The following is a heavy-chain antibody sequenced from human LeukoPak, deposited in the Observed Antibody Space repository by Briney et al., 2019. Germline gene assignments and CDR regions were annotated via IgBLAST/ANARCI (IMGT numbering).Heavy chain of an antibody. Sequence: TSVKVSCIASGYTFTSHGISWVRQAPEQGIEWMGWISAYNGNTNYAQKLQGRVTMTTDTSTSTAYMELRSLRSDDTAVYYCARDHLLGGSYSGYALDICGQVTMVTVSS. J-gene: IGHJ3*02. V-gene: IGHV1-18*01. D-gene: IGHD1-26*01. CDR2: ISAYNGNT. CDR3: ARDHLLGGSYSGYALDI. CDR1: GYTFTSHG.